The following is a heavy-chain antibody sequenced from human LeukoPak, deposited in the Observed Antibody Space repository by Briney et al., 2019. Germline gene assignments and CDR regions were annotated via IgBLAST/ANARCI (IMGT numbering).Heavy chain of an antibody. V-gene: IGHV1-46*01. J-gene: IGHJ4*02. CDR3: ARNGTYSDYDYYFDY. CDR1: GCTFTSYY. Sequence: ASVKVSCTASGCTFTSYYLHWVRQAPGQGLEWMGVINPSGGSTTYAQKFQGRVTMTRDTSTTTVYMELSSLRPEDTAVYYCARNGTYSDYDYYFDYWGQGTLVIVSS. D-gene: IGHD5-12*01. CDR2: INPSGGST.